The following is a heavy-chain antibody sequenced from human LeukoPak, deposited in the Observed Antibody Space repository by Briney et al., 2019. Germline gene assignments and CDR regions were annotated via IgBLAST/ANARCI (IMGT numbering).Heavy chain of an antibody. CDR3: AREAGEMAIYFDY. D-gene: IGHD5-24*01. J-gene: IGHJ4*02. CDR2: IIPIFGTA. V-gene: IGHV1-69*05. CDR1: VGTFSRYA. Sequence: ASVKVSCKASVGTFSRYAISWVRQAPGQGLEWMGGIIPIFGTANYAQKFQGRVTITTDESTSTAYMELSSLRSEDTAVYYCAREAGEMAIYFDYWGQGTLVTVSS.